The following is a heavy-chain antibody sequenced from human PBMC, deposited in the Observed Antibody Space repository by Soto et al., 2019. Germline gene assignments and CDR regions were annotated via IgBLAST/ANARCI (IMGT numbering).Heavy chain of an antibody. Sequence: QVQLQESGPGLMKPSETLSLTCTVSGGSVSSGNHFWNWIRQPPGKGLVWIGYIYYNGSTSYNPSLKNRVTTAVDRSKNPFSLRLSSVTAADTAFYYCARGELRVGYFYGLDVWGQGTTVTVSS. CDR3: ARGELRVGYFYGLDV. V-gene: IGHV4-61*01. D-gene: IGHD3-16*01. J-gene: IGHJ6*02. CDR2: IYYNGST. CDR1: GGSVSSGNHF.